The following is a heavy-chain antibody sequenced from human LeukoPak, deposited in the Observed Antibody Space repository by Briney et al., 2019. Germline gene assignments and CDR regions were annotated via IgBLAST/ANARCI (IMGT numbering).Heavy chain of an antibody. V-gene: IGHV3-20*04. CDR3: ARERFGELLYWFDP. CDR2: INWNGGST. CDR1: GFTFDDYG. J-gene: IGHJ5*02. Sequence: GGSLRLSCAASGFTFDDYGMSWVRQAPGRGLEWVSGINWNGGSTGYADSVKGRFTISRDNAKNPLYLQMNSLRAEDTALYYCARERFGELLYWFDPWGQGTLVTVSS. D-gene: IGHD3-10*01.